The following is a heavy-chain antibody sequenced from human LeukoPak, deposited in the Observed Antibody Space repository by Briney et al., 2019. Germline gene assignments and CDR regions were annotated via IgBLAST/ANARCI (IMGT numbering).Heavy chain of an antibody. J-gene: IGHJ4*02. D-gene: IGHD2-15*01. CDR1: GYTLTELS. V-gene: IGHV1-24*01. Sequence: ASVKVSCKVSGYTLTELSMHWVRQAPGKGLEWMGGFDPEDGETIYAQKFQGRVTMTRDTSTSTVYMELTSLRSEDTAVYYCARVGYCSGGSCLEYWGQGTLVTVSS. CDR2: FDPEDGET. CDR3: ARVGYCSGGSCLEY.